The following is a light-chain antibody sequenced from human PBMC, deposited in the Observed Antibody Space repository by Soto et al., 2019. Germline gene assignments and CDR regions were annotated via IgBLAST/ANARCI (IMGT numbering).Light chain of an antibody. J-gene: IGKJ1*01. CDR2: KLS. Sequence: LSLSPLSLPALFGKPASISCRSCLALVNRDVNTNLNWFQQRPGQSPRRLIYKLSERDSGVPDRISGSGAGTDFTLKIIKLQAEDGIVDYCRQGAQWPWTFGEGTKVDIK. V-gene: IGKV2-30*01. CDR1: LALVNRDVNTN. CDR3: RQGAQWPWT.